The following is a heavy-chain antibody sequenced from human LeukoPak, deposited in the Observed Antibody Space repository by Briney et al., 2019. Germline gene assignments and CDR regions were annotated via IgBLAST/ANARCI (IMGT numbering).Heavy chain of an antibody. J-gene: IGHJ4*02. V-gene: IGHV3-7*01. Sequence: GGSLRLSCAASGFTFSSYWMSWVRQAPGKGLEWVANIKQDGSEKYYVDSVKGRFTISRDNAKNSLYLQMNSLRAEDTAVNYCARFRFLEWLLPFDYWGQGTLVTVSS. D-gene: IGHD3-3*01. CDR3: ARFRFLEWLLPFDY. CDR1: GFTFSSYW. CDR2: IKQDGSEK.